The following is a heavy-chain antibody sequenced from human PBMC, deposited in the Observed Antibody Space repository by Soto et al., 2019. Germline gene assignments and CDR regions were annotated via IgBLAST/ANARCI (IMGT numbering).Heavy chain of an antibody. CDR3: ARDRNGTYSSSGRYYYYGKDV. CDR2: IYSGGST. CDR1: GFTVSSNY. Sequence: PGGSLRLSCAASGFTVSSNYMSWVRQAPGKGLEWVSVIYSGGSTYYADSVKGRFTISRDNSKNTLYLQMNSLRAEDTAVYYCARDRNGTYSSSGRYYYYGKDVWGQGTTVTVSS. V-gene: IGHV3-53*01. D-gene: IGHD6-6*01. J-gene: IGHJ6*02.